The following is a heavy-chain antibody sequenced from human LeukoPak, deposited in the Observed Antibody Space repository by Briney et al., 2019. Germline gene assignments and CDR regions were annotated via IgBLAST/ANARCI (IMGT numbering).Heavy chain of an antibody. CDR3: ARDRGGSGPTTTDY. J-gene: IGHJ4*02. CDR1: GFTFSSSW. D-gene: IGHD6-19*01. CDR2: ISSDGSNT. Sequence: PGGSLRLSCAASGFTFSSSWMHWVRRAPGKGLMWVLRISSDGSNTIYADAERRRFTICRDNAKNTLYQQMSSLRDEAALVYHCARDRGGSGPTTTDYWGQGTLVTVSS. V-gene: IGHV3-74*01.